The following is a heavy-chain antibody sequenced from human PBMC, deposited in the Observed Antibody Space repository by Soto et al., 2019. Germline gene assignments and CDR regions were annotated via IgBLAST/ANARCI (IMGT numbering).Heavy chain of an antibody. CDR3: GLFLGPGSPYYFDY. CDR2: VSPYNGYT. CDR1: GYTFTIYG. J-gene: IGHJ4*02. Sequence: ASVKVSCKASGYTFTIYGLSWVRQALGQGLEWMGWVSPYNGYTNYAQKLQGRVTMTTDTSTTTAYMELRSLRSDDTAVYFCGLFLGPGSPYYFDYWGQGTLVTVSS. V-gene: IGHV1-18*04. D-gene: IGHD2-15*01.